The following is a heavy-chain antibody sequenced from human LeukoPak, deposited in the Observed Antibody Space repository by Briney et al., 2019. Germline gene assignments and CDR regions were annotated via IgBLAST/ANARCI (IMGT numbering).Heavy chain of an antibody. D-gene: IGHD1-26*01. CDR1: GFTFSSYA. CDR3: ARFYANEWELPH. V-gene: IGHV3-30*04. CDR2: ISYDGSNK. Sequence: GGSLRLSCAASGFTFSSYAMHWVRQAPGKGLEWVTLISYDGSNKYYADSVKGRFTISRDNSKNTLYLQMNSLRAEDTAVYYCARFYANEWELPHWGQGTLVTVSS. J-gene: IGHJ4*02.